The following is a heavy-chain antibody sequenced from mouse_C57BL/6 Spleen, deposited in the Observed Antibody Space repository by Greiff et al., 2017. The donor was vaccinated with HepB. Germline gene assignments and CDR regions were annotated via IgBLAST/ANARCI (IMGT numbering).Heavy chain of an antibody. CDR3: ARGYYGSSRYYFDY. V-gene: IGHV5-4*03. Sequence: EVKLVESGGGLVKPGGSLKLSCAASGFTFSSYAMSWVRQTPEKRLEWVATISDGGSYTYYPDNVKGRFTISRDNAKNNLYLQMSHLKSEDTAMYYCARGYYGSSRYYFDYWGQGTTLTVSS. D-gene: IGHD1-1*01. CDR1: GFTFSSYA. CDR2: ISDGGSYT. J-gene: IGHJ2*01.